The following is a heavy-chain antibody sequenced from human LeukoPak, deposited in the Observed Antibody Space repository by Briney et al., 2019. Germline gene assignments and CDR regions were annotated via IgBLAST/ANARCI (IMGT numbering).Heavy chain of an antibody. V-gene: IGHV4-39*02. CDR2: ISSSGNT. J-gene: IGHJ4*02. CDR3: ARLGAGPTYYDFWSGYSSFYFDY. CDR1: GGSTSSGNYY. D-gene: IGHD3-3*01. Sequence: SETLSLTCTVTGGSTSSGNYYWGWIRQPPGKGLEWIGGISSSGNTYYNPSLKSRITISIDTSMNHFSLKLSSVTAADTAVYYCARLGAGPTYYDFWSGYSSFYFDYWGQGTLVTVSS.